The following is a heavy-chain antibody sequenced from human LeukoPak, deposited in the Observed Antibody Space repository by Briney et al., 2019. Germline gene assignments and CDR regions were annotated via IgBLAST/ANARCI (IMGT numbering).Heavy chain of an antibody. J-gene: IGHJ1*01. CDR2: ISYDGSNK. CDR3: ARDSGGIAAAGKRYFQH. CDR1: GFTFSSDG. V-gene: IGHV3-30*03. D-gene: IGHD6-13*01. Sequence: GGSLRLSCAASGFTFSSDGMHWVRQAPGKGLEWVAVISYDGSNKYYADSVKGRFTISRDNSKNTLYLQMNSLRAEDTAVYYCARDSGGIAAAGKRYFQHWGQGTLVTVSS.